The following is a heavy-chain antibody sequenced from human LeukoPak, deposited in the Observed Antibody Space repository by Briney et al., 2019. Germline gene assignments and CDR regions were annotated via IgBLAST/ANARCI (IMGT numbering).Heavy chain of an antibody. D-gene: IGHD3-22*01. J-gene: IGHJ3*02. Sequence: SIXYSGSTYYNPSLKSRVTISVDTSKNQFSLKLSSVTAADTAVYYCASLYYYDSSGYSDAFDIWGQGTMVTVSS. CDR3: ASLYYYDSSGYSDAFDI. V-gene: IGHV4-39*01. CDR2: IXYSGST.